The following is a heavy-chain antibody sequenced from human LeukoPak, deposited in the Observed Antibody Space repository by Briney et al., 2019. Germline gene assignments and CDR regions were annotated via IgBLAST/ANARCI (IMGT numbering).Heavy chain of an antibody. J-gene: IGHJ1*01. V-gene: IGHV1-2*02. CDR3: ARDAPVDYDSSGYYSAEYFQH. CDR2: INPNSGGT. CDR1: GYTFTGYY. D-gene: IGHD3-22*01. Sequence: ASVKVSCKASGYTFTGYYMHWVRQAPGQGLEWMGWINPNSGGTNYAQKFQGRVTMTRGTSISTAYMELSRLRSDDTAVYYCARDAPVDYDSSGYYSAEYFQHWGQGTLVTVSS.